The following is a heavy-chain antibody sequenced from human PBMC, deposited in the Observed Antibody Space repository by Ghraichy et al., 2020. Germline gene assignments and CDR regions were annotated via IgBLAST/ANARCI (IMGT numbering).Heavy chain of an antibody. CDR3: ARSMVQGSSPAF. Sequence: SGTLSLTCTVSGYSISSGYYWGWIRQPPGKGLELIGIIYRSGNTFYNPSLKSRVTISVDTSKNQFSLKLNSVTAADTAVYYCARSMVQGSSPAFWGQGTLVIVSS. CDR2: IYRSGNT. J-gene: IGHJ4*02. V-gene: IGHV4-38-2*02. CDR1: GYSISSGYY. D-gene: IGHD4/OR15-4a*01.